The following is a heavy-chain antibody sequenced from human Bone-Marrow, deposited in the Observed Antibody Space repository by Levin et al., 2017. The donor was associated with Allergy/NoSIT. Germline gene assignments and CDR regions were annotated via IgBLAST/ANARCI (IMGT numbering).Heavy chain of an antibody. CDR3: AKGDSSSWSSTLLGANGLDV. J-gene: IGHJ6*02. V-gene: IGHV3-30*18. Sequence: LSLTCEGSEFDFSSYGMHWVRRAPGKGLEWVAVISNQAANQNYADSVKGRFTISRDNSKKSLYLQMNSLRLEDTAVYYCAKGDSSSWSSTLLGANGLDVWGQGTTVIVSS. D-gene: IGHD6-13*01. CDR2: ISNQAANQ. CDR1: EFDFSSYG.